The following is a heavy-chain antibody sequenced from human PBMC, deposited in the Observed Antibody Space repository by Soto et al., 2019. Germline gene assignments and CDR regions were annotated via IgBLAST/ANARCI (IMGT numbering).Heavy chain of an antibody. Sequence: VGSLRLSCAASGFTFSRDGMSWVRQAPGKGLEWVSLITDNGGSTYYADSVKGRFTISRDNTKNTLFLQMNSLRAEDTAVYYCAKERANKTAFDYWGQGALVIVSS. CDR3: AKERANKTAFDY. V-gene: IGHV3-23*01. CDR1: GFTFSRDG. J-gene: IGHJ4*02. CDR2: ITDNGGST.